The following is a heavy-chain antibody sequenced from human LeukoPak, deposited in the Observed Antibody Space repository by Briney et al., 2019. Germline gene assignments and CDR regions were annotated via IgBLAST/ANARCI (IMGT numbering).Heavy chain of an antibody. V-gene: IGHV3-72*01. Sequence: GGSLRLSCAASGFTFNDHYMDWVRQAPGKGLEWVGRIRNKANRYTTEYAASVKGRFTFSRDDPKNPLYLQMNSLKTEDTAMYYCARTSGSYSGGAFDIWGRGTMVTVSS. CDR1: GFTFNDHY. J-gene: IGHJ3*02. CDR3: ARTSGSYSGGAFDI. D-gene: IGHD1-26*01. CDR2: IRNKANRYTT.